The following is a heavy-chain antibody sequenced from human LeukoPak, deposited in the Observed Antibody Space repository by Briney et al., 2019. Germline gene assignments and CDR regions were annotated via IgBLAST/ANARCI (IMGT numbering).Heavy chain of an antibody. CDR3: ARGTYCGGDFYSRPFDY. D-gene: IGHD2-21*02. CDR1: GGSFSGYY. V-gene: IGHV4-34*01. Sequence: SETLSLTCAVYGGSFSGYYWSWIRQPPGKGLEWIGEINHSGSTNYNPSLKSRVTISVDTSKNQFSLKLSSVTAADTAVYYYARGTYCGGDFYSRPFDYWGQGTLVTVSS. CDR2: INHSGST. J-gene: IGHJ4*02.